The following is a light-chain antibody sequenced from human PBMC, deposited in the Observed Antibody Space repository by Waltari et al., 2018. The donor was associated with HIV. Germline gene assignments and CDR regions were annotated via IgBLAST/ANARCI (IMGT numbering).Light chain of an antibody. CDR3: QQYFSLPFT. V-gene: IGKV4-1*01. CDR1: RTVLYNFDY. CDR2: RAS. Sequence: DIVMTQSPDSLAVSLGERATINCMSSRTVLYNFDYLAWYQQKRGQPPKVIIYRASTRALGVSDRFSGSGSGTNFSLTISSLQAGDLAIYYCQQYFSLPFTFGGGTKVQIK. J-gene: IGKJ4*01.